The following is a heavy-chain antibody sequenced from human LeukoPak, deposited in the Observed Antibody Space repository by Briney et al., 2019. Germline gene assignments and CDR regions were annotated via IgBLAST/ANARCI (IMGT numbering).Heavy chain of an antibody. D-gene: IGHD4-17*01. CDR3: ARDRGSYDYGDYGWFDP. Sequence: PGGSLRLSCAASGFTFSSYAMSWVRQAPGKGLEWVSAVSGSGGSTYYADSVKGRFPISRDNSKNTLYLQMNSLRAEDTAVYYCARDRGSYDYGDYGWFDPWGQGTLVTVSS. CDR1: GFTFSSYA. J-gene: IGHJ5*02. CDR2: VSGSGGST. V-gene: IGHV3-23*01.